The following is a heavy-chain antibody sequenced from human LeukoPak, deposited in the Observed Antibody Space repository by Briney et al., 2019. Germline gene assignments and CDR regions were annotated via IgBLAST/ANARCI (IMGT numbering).Heavy chain of an antibody. Sequence: GGSLRLSCAASGFTFSGYPIHWVRQAPGKGLEWVAVISYDGSNKYYADSVKGRFTISRDNAKNSLYLQMNNLRAADTAMYYCARGHWGLDYWGQGTLVTVSS. CDR3: ARGHWGLDY. CDR2: ISYDGSNK. CDR1: GFTFSGYP. V-gene: IGHV3-30-3*01. D-gene: IGHD7-27*01. J-gene: IGHJ4*02.